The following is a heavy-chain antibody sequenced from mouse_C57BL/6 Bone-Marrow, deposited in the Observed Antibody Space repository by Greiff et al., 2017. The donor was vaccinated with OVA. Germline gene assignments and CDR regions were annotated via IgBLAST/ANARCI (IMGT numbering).Heavy chain of an antibody. J-gene: IGHJ3*01. V-gene: IGHV5-17*01. CDR2: ISSGSSTI. Sequence: EVKLVESGGGLVKPGGSLKLSCAASGFTFSDYGMHWVRQAPEKGLEWVAYISSGSSTIYYADTVKGRFPISRDNAKNTLFLQMSILRSEDTAMYYCASGTAWFAYWGQGTLVTVSA. D-gene: IGHD4-1*01. CDR1: GFTFSDYG. CDR3: ASGTAWFAY.